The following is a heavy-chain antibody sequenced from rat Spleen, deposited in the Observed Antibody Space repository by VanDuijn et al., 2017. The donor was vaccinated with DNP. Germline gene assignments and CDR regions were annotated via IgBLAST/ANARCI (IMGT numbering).Heavy chain of an antibody. Sequence: QVQLKESGPDLVQPSQTLSLTCTVAGFSLTSYGVNWVRQPPGKGLEWIAAIWSGGGTDYNSALKSRLSISRDTSKSQVFLKMNSVQTEDTAMYFCARSLATVVPTGAMDAWGQGTSVTVSS. D-gene: IGHD1-3*01. V-gene: IGHV2-6*01. CDR2: IWSGGGT. CDR1: GFSLTSYG. CDR3: ARSLATVVPTGAMDA. J-gene: IGHJ4*01.